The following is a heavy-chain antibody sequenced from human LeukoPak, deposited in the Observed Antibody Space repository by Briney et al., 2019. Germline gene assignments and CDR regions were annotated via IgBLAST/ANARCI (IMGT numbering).Heavy chain of an antibody. V-gene: IGHV3-23*01. CDR2: INGSGGST. Sequence: GGSLRLSCAASGFTFSSYAMSWVRQAPGKGLEWVSAINGSGGSTYYADSVKGRFTISRDNSKNTLYLQMNSLRAEDTAVYYCAKDLSARIVVAIDYWGQGTLVTVSS. CDR1: GFTFSSYA. J-gene: IGHJ4*02. D-gene: IGHD3-22*01. CDR3: AKDLSARIVVAIDY.